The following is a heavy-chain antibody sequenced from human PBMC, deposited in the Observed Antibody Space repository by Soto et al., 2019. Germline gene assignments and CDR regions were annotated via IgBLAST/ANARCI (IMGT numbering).Heavy chain of an antibody. D-gene: IGHD1-26*01. CDR3: AIDTKKMDSGIYYYYYYGMDV. CDR1: GFTFSSYS. V-gene: IGHV3-21*01. CDR2: ISSSSSYI. J-gene: IGHJ6*02. Sequence: GGSLRLSCAASGFTFSSYSMNWVRQAPGKGLEWVSSISSSSSYIYYADSVKGRFTISRDNAKNSLYLQMNSLRAEDTAVYYCAIDTKKMDSGIYYYYYYGMDVWGQGTTVTVSS.